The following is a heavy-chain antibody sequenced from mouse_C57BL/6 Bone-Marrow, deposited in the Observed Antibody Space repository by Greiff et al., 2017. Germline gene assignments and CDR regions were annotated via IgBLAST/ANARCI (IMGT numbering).Heavy chain of an antibody. V-gene: IGHV1-15*01. CDR3: TRSGYYGSSYG. D-gene: IGHD1-1*01. J-gene: IGHJ3*01. CDR1: GYTFTDYE. Sequence: VQLQQSGAELVRPGASVTLSCKASGYTFTDYEMHWVKQTPVHGLEWIGAIDPETGGTAYNQKFKGKAILTADKSSSTAYMELRSLTSEDSAVYYCTRSGYYGSSYGWGQGTLVTGSA. CDR2: IDPETGGT.